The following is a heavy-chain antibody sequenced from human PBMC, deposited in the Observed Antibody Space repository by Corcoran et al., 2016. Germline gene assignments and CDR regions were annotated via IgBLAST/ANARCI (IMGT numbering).Heavy chain of an antibody. Sequence: QLQLQESGPGLVKPSETLSLTCAVSGGSFSSSNYYWGWIRQPPGKGLEWIGSIYYSGSTYYNPSLKSRVTIAVDTSKNPFSLKLNSVTAADTAVYFCAREFLEYSISWYVGYYFYYWGQGTLVTVSS. D-gene: IGHD6-13*01. J-gene: IGHJ4*02. CDR1: GGSFSSSNYY. V-gene: IGHV4-39*07. CDR2: IYYSGST. CDR3: AREFLEYSISWYVGYYFYY.